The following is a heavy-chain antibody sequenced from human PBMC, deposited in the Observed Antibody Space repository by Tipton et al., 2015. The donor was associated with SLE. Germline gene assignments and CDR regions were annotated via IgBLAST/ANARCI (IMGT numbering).Heavy chain of an antibody. D-gene: IGHD3-10*01. J-gene: IGHJ5*02. CDR1: GGSMSYHY. Sequence: TLSLTCSVSGGSMSYHYWSWIRQPAGKGLEWIGRIYTSGSTNYNPSLKSRVTISVDTSKNQFSLKLSSVTAADTAVYYCARDLNYYGSGSYKGWFDPWGQGTLVTVSS. CDR2: IYTSGST. V-gene: IGHV4-4*07. CDR3: ARDLNYYGSGSYKGWFDP.